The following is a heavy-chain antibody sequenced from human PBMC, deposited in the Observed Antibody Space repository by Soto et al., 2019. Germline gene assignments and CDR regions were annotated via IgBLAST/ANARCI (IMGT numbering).Heavy chain of an antibody. D-gene: IGHD2-2*02. CDR1: GGTFNDYA. Sequence: QVLLVQSGAEVKAPGSSVKVSCKASGGTFNDYAISWIRQAPGQGLEWMGMIIPMFGTPNYAQKFRDRVTIKADESTSTAYMDLSSLRSDDTAIYYCVRGTRDCSTTSCYTPQGSFYYGMDVWGQGTTVSVSS. V-gene: IGHV1-69*18. CDR2: IIPMFGTP. CDR3: VRGTRDCSTTSCYTPQGSFYYGMDV. J-gene: IGHJ6*02.